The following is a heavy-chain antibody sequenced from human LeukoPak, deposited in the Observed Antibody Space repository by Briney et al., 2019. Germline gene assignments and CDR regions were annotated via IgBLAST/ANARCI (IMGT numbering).Heavy chain of an antibody. CDR3: SRGSGWLSVY. J-gene: IGHJ4*02. Sequence: GGSLRLSCPASGFTFGDYLMSWFRQAPGKGLEWIGFISGGTTEYAASVKGRFTISRDDSTSMAYLQMNSLTTEDTAVYYCSRGSGWLSVYWGQGTLVTVSS. D-gene: IGHD6-19*01. V-gene: IGHV3-49*03. CDR2: ISGGTT. CDR1: GFTFGDYL.